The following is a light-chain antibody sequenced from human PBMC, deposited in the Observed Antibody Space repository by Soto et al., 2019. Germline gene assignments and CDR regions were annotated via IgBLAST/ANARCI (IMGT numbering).Light chain of an antibody. CDR3: CSYAGSSLYV. V-gene: IGLV2-23*02. CDR1: SSDVGSYNL. J-gene: IGLJ1*01. CDR2: EVS. Sequence: QSALTQPASVSGSPGQSITISCTGTSSDVGSYNLVSWYQQHPGKAPKLMIYEVSKRPSGVSNRFSGSKSGNTASLTISGLQAGDEADYYCCSYAGSSLYVFGTVTKLTVL.